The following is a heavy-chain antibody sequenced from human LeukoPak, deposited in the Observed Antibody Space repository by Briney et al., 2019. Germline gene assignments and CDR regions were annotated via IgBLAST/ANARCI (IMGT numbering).Heavy chain of an antibody. Sequence: GGSLRLSCAASGFTFSSYGMHWVREAPGKGVEWVTFIRYDGSNKYYTDSVKGRFTISRDNSKNTLYLQLNSLRTEDTSVYYCAKDQRAIAARPGGFDYWGQGSLVTVSS. CDR3: AKDQRAIAARPGGFDY. D-gene: IGHD6-6*01. J-gene: IGHJ4*02. CDR1: GFTFSSYG. CDR2: IRYDGSNK. V-gene: IGHV3-30*02.